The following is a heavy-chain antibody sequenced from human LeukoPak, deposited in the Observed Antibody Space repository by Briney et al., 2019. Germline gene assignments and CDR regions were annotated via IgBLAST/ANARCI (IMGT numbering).Heavy chain of an antibody. Sequence: ASVKVSCKASGGTFSSYAISWVRQAPGQGLEWMGGIIPIFGTANYAQKFQGRVTITTDESTSTAYMELSSLRSEDTAVYYCGYGSGSYYGYYYYHMDVWGKGTTVTVSS. CDR3: GYGSGSYYGYYYYHMDV. CDR2: IIPIFGTA. V-gene: IGHV1-69*05. J-gene: IGHJ6*03. D-gene: IGHD3-10*01. CDR1: GGTFSSYA.